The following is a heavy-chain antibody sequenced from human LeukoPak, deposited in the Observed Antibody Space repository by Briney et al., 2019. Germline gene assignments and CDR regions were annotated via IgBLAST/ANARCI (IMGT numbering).Heavy chain of an antibody. Sequence: GGSLRLSCAASGFTFSSYGMHWVRQAPGKGLEWVALISYDGSNKYYADSVKGRFTISRDNSKNTLYLQMNSLRAEDTAVYYCAKQVLRSYYYYMDVWGKGTTVTVSS. D-gene: IGHD3-16*01. CDR2: ISYDGSNK. V-gene: IGHV3-30*18. J-gene: IGHJ6*03. CDR1: GFTFSSYG. CDR3: AKQVLRSYYYYMDV.